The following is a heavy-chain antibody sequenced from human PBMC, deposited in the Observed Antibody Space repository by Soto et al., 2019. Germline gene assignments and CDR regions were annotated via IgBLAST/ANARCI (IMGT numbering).Heavy chain of an antibody. V-gene: IGHV1-69*12. Sequence: QVQLVQSGAEVKKPGSSVKVSCKASGGTFSIYAISWVRQAPGQGLEWMGGIIPIFGTANYAQKFQGRVTLTADECTSTAYMELSSLRSEDTAVYYCASRQKLLVREYYYSGMDVWVQGTTVTGSS. CDR1: GGTFSIYA. D-gene: IGHD6-13*01. J-gene: IGHJ6*02. CDR2: IIPIFGTA. CDR3: ASRQKLLVREYYYSGMDV.